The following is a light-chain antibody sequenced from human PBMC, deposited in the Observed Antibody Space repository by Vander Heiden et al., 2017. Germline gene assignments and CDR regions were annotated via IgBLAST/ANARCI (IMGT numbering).Light chain of an antibody. CDR1: QDINAW. CDR3: QQANNMPPWT. Sequence: DIQMTQPPSSVSASVGDRVTITCRASQDINAWLAWYQQKPGKAPKLLIYAASSLQSGVPSRFRGSGSGTDFTLTISNLQPEDFATYYCQQANNMPPWTFGQGTKVEIK. V-gene: IGKV1-12*01. CDR2: AAS. J-gene: IGKJ1*01.